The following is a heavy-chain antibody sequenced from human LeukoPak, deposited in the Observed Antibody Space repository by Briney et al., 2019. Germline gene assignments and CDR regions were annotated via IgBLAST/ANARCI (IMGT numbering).Heavy chain of an antibody. CDR2: ISYDGSNK. J-gene: IGHJ4*02. D-gene: IGHD2-15*01. CDR3: AKDQCSGGSCYQPDY. Sequence: GGSLRLSCAASGFTFSNYSMHWVRQAPGKGLEGVAVISYDGSNKYYADSVKGRFTISRDNSKNTLYLQMNSLRAEDTAVYYCAKDQCSGGSCYQPDYWGQGTLVTVSS. CDR1: GFTFSNYS. V-gene: IGHV3-30*04.